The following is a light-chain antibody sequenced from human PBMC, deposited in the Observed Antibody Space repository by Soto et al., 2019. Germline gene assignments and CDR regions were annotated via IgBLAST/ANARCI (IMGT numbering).Light chain of an antibody. CDR2: GAS. CDR3: QQYNKWPQT. Sequence: EIVLTQSPATLSLSPGERATLSCRASQSVSGYLVWYQQKPGQAPRLLIYGASKRAIGLPARFSGSGSGTEFTLTITSLQSEDFAVYYCQQYNKWPQTFGQGTKVDIK. V-gene: IGKV3-15*01. J-gene: IGKJ1*01. CDR1: QSVSGY.